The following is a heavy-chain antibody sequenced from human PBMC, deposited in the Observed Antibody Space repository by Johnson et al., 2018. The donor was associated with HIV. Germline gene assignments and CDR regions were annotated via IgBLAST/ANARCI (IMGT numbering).Heavy chain of an antibody. CDR1: GFTFSSYG. CDR3: ARGFRTIAARPDALDI. J-gene: IGHJ3*02. V-gene: IGHV3-30*02. CDR2: IRYDGSNK. Sequence: QVQLVESGGGVVQPGGSLRLSCAASGFTFSSYGMHWVRQAPGKGLEWVAFIRYDGSNKYYADSVKGRFTISRDNSKNTLFLQMNSLRAEDTDVYYCARGFRTIAARPDALDIWGQGTMVTVSS. D-gene: IGHD6-6*01.